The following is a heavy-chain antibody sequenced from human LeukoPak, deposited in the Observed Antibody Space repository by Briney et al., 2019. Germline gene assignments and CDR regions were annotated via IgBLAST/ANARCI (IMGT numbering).Heavy chain of an antibody. CDR3: AKGPQAAAGTWGY. D-gene: IGHD6-13*01. CDR1: GFTFSSYA. J-gene: IGHJ4*02. V-gene: IGHV3-23*01. CDR2: ISGSGGST. Sequence: GGCLTLSCAASGFTFSSYAMSWVRQAPGKGLEWVSAISGSGGSTYYADSVKGRFTISRDNSKNTLYLQMNSLRAEDTAVYYCAKGPQAAAGTWGYWGQGTLVTVSS.